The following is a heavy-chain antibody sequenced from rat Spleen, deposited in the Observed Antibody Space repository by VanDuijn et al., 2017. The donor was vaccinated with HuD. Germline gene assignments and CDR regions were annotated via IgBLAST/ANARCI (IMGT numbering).Heavy chain of an antibody. V-gene: IGHV5-29*01. CDR1: GFTFSDYG. D-gene: IGHD1-9*01. CDR2: ISYGDTSGHSST. CDR3: ARRHYGYTDYFDY. J-gene: IGHJ2*01. Sequence: EVQLVESGGGLVQPGRSLKLSCAASGFTFSDYGMAWVRQAPTKGLEWVATISYGDTSGHSSTYYRDSVRARFTISRDDVKSTLSLQIDSLRSEDTATYYCARRHYGYTDYFDYWGQGVMVTVSS.